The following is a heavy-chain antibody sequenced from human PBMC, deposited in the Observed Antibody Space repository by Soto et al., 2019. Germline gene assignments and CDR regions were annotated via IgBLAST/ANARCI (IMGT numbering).Heavy chain of an antibody. CDR2: ISAYNGNT. V-gene: IGHV1-18*01. CDR3: ARGSGYCSSSGLCYFDY. D-gene: IGHD2-2*03. Sequence: ASVKVSCKASGCTFTSYGISWVRQAPGQGLEWMGWISAYNGNTNYAQKLQGRVTMTTDTSTSTAYMELRSLRSDDTAVYYCARGSGYCSSSGLCYFDYWGQGTLVTVSS. CDR1: GCTFTSYG. J-gene: IGHJ4*02.